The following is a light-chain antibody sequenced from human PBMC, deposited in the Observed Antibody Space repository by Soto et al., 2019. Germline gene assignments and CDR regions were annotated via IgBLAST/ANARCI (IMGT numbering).Light chain of an antibody. CDR1: QGISSY. Sequence: AIPLTQSPSALSASVGDRATITCRASQGISSYLAWYQQKPGKAPELLIYAASTLQSGVPSRFSGSGSGTDFTLTISCLQSEDFATYYCQQYYSFPRTFGQGTKVDIK. CDR3: QQYYSFPRT. V-gene: IGKV1-8*01. J-gene: IGKJ1*01. CDR2: AAS.